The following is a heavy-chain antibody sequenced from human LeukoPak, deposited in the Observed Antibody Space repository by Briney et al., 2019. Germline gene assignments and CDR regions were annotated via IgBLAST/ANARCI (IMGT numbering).Heavy chain of an antibody. V-gene: IGHV1-2*02. D-gene: IGHD3-3*01. CDR1: GYTFADYY. CDR2: INSNSGGT. J-gene: IGHJ4*02. CDR3: ARATRFLEWFDLDY. Sequence: GASVKVSCKTSGYTFADYYLHWVRQAPGQGLQWMGWINSNSGGTNYAQKFQGRVTMTRDTSISTAYMELSRLRSDDTAVYYCARATRFLEWFDLDYWGQGTLVTVSS.